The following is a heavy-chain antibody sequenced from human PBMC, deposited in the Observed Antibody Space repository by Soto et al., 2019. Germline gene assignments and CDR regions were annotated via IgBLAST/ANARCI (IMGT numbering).Heavy chain of an antibody. Sequence: GGSLRLSCTASGYTLQNYAMAWVRQAPGKGLEWVSTLIGGHYGTAYSYSVKGRFTVSRDNSKNCLYLQMNSLGVEDTAMYFCAKGKSTGDIDWFDPWGQGSLVTVS. CDR1: GYTLQNYA. CDR2: LIGGHYGT. D-gene: IGHD2-21*02. CDR3: AKGKSTGDIDWFDP. V-gene: IGHV3-23*01. J-gene: IGHJ5*02.